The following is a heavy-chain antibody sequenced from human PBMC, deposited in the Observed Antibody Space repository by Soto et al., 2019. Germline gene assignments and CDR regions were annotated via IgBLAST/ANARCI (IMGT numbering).Heavy chain of an antibody. Sequence: SETLSLTCTVSGGSISSYYWSWIRQPPGKGLEWIGYIYYSGSTNYNPSLKSRVTISVDTSKNQFSLKLSSVTAADTAVYYCARELIAPSYYYYYMDVWGKGTTVTVSS. V-gene: IGHV4-59*01. CDR1: GGSISSYY. D-gene: IGHD6-13*01. J-gene: IGHJ6*03. CDR2: IYYSGST. CDR3: ARELIAPSYYYYYMDV.